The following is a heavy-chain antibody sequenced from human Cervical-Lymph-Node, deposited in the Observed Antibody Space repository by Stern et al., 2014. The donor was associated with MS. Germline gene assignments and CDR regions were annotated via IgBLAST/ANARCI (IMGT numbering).Heavy chain of an antibody. V-gene: IGHV4-61*01. D-gene: IGHD4-17*01. CDR3: ARVKYGDYVRWVDP. CDR1: GGSVSSTSYY. CDR2: IYNSGST. J-gene: IGHJ5*02. Sequence: QLQLQESGPGLVKPSETLSLTCTVSGGSVSSTSYYWSWIRQSPGKGLEWIGYIYNSGSTNYKPSLKSRATISVDTSKNQFSLKLRSVTAADTAVYYCARVKYGDYVRWVDPWGPGTQVTVS.